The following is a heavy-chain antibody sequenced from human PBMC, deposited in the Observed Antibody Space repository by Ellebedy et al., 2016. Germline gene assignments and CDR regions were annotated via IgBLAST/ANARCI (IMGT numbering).Heavy chain of an antibody. CDR1: LASIPNSY. CDR3: ARGGGVVVVALVY. CDR2: FYSCGNS. Sequence: SETLSLXXTLSLASIPNSYWSWIRQSAGKGLEWIRRFYSCGNSDCNPSLKSRVTMSVDKSKNQFSLNLSSVTAADTAVYYCARGGGVVVVALVYWGQGTLVNVSS. J-gene: IGHJ4*02. V-gene: IGHV4-4*07. D-gene: IGHD2-15*01.